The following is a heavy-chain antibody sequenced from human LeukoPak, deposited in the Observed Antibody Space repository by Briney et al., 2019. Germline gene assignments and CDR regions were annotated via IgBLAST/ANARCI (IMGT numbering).Heavy chain of an antibody. V-gene: IGHV1-2*02. Sequence: ASVKVSCKASGYTFTGYYMHWVRQAPGQGLEWMGWINPSSGGTNYAQKFQGRVTMTRDTSISTAYMELSRLRSDDTAVYYCARPAGTVTTFDYWGQGTLVTVSS. D-gene: IGHD4-17*01. CDR2: INPSSGGT. J-gene: IGHJ4*02. CDR1: GYTFTGYY. CDR3: ARPAGTVTTFDY.